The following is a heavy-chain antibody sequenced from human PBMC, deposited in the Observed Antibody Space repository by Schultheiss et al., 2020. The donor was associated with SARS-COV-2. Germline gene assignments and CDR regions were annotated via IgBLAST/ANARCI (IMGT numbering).Heavy chain of an antibody. CDR3: ARVGSPADY. CDR1: GFTFSSYT. J-gene: IGHJ4*02. V-gene: IGHV3-23*01. CDR2: ISSSGSIT. D-gene: IGHD6-13*01. Sequence: GGSLRLSCTASGFTFSSYTMTWVRQAPGKGLEWVSGISSSGSITNYADSVKGRSTISRDNSKNTLYLQMNSLRAEDTAVYYCARVGSPADYWGQGTLVTVSS.